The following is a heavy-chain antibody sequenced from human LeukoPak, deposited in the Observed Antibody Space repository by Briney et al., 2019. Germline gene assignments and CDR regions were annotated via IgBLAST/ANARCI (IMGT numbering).Heavy chain of an antibody. CDR1: GYTFTGYY. D-gene: IGHD2-21*02. J-gene: IGHJ4*02. CDR2: INPNSGGT. V-gene: IGHV1-2*02. CDR3: ARSRLLSLYFDY. Sequence: ASVKVSCKASGYTFTGYYMHWVRQAPGQGLEWMGWINPNSGGTNYAQKFQGRVTMTRDTSISTAYMELSRLRSDDMAVYYCARSRLLSLYFDYWGQGTLVTVSS.